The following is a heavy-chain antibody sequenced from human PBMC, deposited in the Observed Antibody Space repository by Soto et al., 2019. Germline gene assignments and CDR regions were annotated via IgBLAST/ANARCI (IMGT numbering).Heavy chain of an antibody. D-gene: IGHD6-25*01. V-gene: IGHV3-30*18. J-gene: IGHJ4*02. Sequence: QVQLVESGGGVVQPGRSLRLSCAASGFTFSSCGMHWVRQAPGKGLEWVAVVTYEETEIHYADSVKGRFTISRDNSKNMVNLQMDSRRVEDTAVYYCVKEQSSGYWRTADYWGQGTLITVSS. CDR3: VKEQSSGYWRTADY. CDR2: VTYEETEI. CDR1: GFTFSSCG.